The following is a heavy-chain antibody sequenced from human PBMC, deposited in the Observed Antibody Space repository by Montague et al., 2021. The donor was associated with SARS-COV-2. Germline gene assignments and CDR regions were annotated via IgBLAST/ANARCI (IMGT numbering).Heavy chain of an antibody. Sequence: SLRLSCAASGFTFSGYSMNWVRRAPGKGLEWVSYISSSSYTIYYADSVKGRFTISRDNAKNSLYLQMNSLRDEDTAVYSCARERGYCSSTSCYGDFYYGMDVWGQGTTVTVSS. CDR1: GFTFSGYS. CDR3: ARERGYCSSTSCYGDFYYGMDV. V-gene: IGHV3-48*02. J-gene: IGHJ6*02. D-gene: IGHD2-2*01. CDR2: ISSSSYTI.